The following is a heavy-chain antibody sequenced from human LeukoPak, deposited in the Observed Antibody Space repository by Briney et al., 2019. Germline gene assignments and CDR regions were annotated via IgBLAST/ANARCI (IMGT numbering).Heavy chain of an antibody. CDR2: ISSSSSYI. CDR3: ARAFRLRDAFDI. Sequence: GGSLRLSCAASGFTFSSYSMNWVRQAPGKGLKWVSSISSSSSYIYYADSVKGRFTISRDNAKNSLYLQMNSLRAEDTAVYYCARAFRLRDAFDIWGQGTMVTVSS. CDR1: GFTFSSYS. J-gene: IGHJ3*02. V-gene: IGHV3-21*01. D-gene: IGHD3-16*01.